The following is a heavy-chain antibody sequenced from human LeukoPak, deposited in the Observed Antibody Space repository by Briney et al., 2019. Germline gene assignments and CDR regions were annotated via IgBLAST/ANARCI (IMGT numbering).Heavy chain of an antibody. CDR1: GFTFSSYS. Sequence: GSLRLSCAASGFTFSSYSMNWVRQAPGKGLEWVSYISSSSSTIYYADSVKGRFTISRDNAKNSLYLQMNSLRAEDTAVYYCASGQSGYSSRYFQRWGQGTLVTVSS. J-gene: IGHJ1*01. V-gene: IGHV3-48*01. CDR2: ISSSSSTI. D-gene: IGHD3-22*01. CDR3: ASGQSGYSSRYFQR.